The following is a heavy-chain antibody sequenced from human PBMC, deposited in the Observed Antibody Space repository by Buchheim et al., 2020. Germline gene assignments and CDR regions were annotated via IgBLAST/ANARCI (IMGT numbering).Heavy chain of an antibody. D-gene: IGHD6-13*01. Sequence: QVQLQQWGAGLLKPSETLSLTCAVYGGSFSGYYWSWIRQPPGKGLEWIGEINHSGSTNYNPSLKSRVTISVDTPKNQFSLKLSSVTAADTAVYYCARGQGSSWYWSKRVDYWGQGTL. CDR1: GGSFSGYY. V-gene: IGHV4-34*01. J-gene: IGHJ4*02. CDR2: INHSGST. CDR3: ARGQGSSWYWSKRVDY.